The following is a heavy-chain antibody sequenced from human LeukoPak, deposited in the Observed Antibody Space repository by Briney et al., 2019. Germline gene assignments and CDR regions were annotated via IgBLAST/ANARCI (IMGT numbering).Heavy chain of an antibody. D-gene: IGHD3-9*01. J-gene: IGHJ6*03. CDR2: INHSGST. V-gene: IGHV4-34*01. CDR3: ARLLRYLDWALSYYYYMDV. CDR1: GGSFSGYY. Sequence: SETLSLTCAVYGGSFSGYYWSWIRQPPVKGLEWIGEINHSGSTNYNPSLKSRVTISVDTSKNQFSLKLSSVTAADTAVYYCARLLRYLDWALSYYYYMDVWGKGTTVTISS.